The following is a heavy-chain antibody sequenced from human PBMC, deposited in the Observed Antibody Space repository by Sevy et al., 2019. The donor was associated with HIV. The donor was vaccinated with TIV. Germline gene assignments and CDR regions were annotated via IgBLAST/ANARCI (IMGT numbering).Heavy chain of an antibody. D-gene: IGHD3-9*01. CDR2: IFYDGSDE. CDR1: GFTFSSYG. V-gene: IGHV3-30*02. CDR3: ASDILTGSDY. J-gene: IGHJ4*02. Sequence: GGSLRLSCAASGFTFSSYGMHWVRHAPGKGLEWVAFIFYDGSDEYYADSVKGRFTNSRDNSKNTLYLQMNGLRAADTAVYYCASDILTGSDYWGQGTLVTVSS.